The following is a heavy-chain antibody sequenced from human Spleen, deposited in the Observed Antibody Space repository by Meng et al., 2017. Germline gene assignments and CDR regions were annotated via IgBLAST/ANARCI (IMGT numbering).Heavy chain of an antibody. Sequence: ASVKVSCKASGYTFTDYYLHWVRQAPGQGLEWMGWISAYNGNTNYAQNLQGRVTMTTDTSTSTAYMELRSLRSDDTAVYYCARVFSPYYDFWSGYYSDYWGQGTLVTVSS. CDR2: ISAYNGNT. D-gene: IGHD3-3*01. CDR1: GYTFTDYY. V-gene: IGHV1-18*04. J-gene: IGHJ4*02. CDR3: ARVFSPYYDFWSGYYSDY.